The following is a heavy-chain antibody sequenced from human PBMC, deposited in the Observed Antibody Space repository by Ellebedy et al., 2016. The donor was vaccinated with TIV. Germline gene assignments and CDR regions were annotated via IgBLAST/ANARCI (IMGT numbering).Heavy chain of an antibody. J-gene: IGHJ5*02. CDR3: SRSITLVRGVSGLGWFDP. V-gene: IGHV3-48*04. CDR1: GFTFSNFG. D-gene: IGHD3-10*01. CDR2: ISSSGSTI. Sequence: GESLKISCAASGFTFSNFGMNWVRQAPGKGLEWISYISSSGSTIYYADSVKGRFTISRDNANNSLYLQMNSLRAEDTAVYYCSRSITLVRGVSGLGWFDPWGQGTPVTVSS.